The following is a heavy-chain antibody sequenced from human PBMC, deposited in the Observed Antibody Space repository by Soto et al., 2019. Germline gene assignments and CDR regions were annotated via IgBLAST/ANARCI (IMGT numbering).Heavy chain of an antibody. D-gene: IGHD4-17*01. CDR1: GYTFTSYA. Sequence: QVQLVQSGAEVKKPGASVKVSCKASGYTFTSYAMHWVRQAPGQGLEWMGWINAGNGNTKYSQKFQGRVTITRVTSASTDYMELSSLRSEDTAVYYCARESQGEDFGDYASPPPVWGQGTLVTVSS. CDR3: ARESQGEDFGDYASPPPV. CDR2: INAGNGNT. J-gene: IGHJ4*02. V-gene: IGHV1-3*01.